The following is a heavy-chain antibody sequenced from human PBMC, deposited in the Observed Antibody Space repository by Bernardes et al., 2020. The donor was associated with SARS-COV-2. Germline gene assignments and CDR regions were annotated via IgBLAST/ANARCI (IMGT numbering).Heavy chain of an antibody. Sequence: ASVKVSCKVSGNTLTELSMHWVRHAPGKGLEWMGGFDPADGDTIYGQTFQGRVTMSEDTSTDTAYMELSSLRIEDTAVYYCATSRGGFSYGSKYGMDVWGQGTTVTVSS. J-gene: IGHJ6*01. V-gene: IGHV1-24*01. CDR1: GNTLTELS. D-gene: IGHD3-10*01. CDR3: ATSRGGFSYGSKYGMDV. CDR2: FDPADGDT.